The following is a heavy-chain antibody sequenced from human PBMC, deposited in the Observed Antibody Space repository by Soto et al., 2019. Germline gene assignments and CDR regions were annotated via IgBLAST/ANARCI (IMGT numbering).Heavy chain of an antibody. CDR2: IYYSGRS. V-gene: IGHV4-39*01. CDR1: GESISSSSYY. J-gene: IGHJ5*02. D-gene: IGHD2-21*02. Sequence: SETLSLTCIVSGESISSSSYYRGWIRQPPGKGLEWIGSIYYSGRSYYNPSFKSRVPIFLDTSKNQFSLKLSSVTANATAVYYCAGQRTTVVTQAYFDHWCQGTLVTVSS. CDR3: AGQRTTVVTQAYFDH.